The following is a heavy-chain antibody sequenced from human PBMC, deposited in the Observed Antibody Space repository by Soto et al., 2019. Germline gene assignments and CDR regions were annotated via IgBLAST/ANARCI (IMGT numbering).Heavy chain of an antibody. D-gene: IGHD3-22*01. CDR1: GGSISSYY. CDR2: IYYSGST. V-gene: IGHV4-59*01. J-gene: IGHJ5*02. Sequence: PSETLSLTCTVSGGSISSYYWSWIRQPPGKGLEWIGYIYYSGSTNYNPSLKSRVTISADTSKNQFSLKLSSVTAADTAVYYCASTSYYYDSSGSWFDPWGQGTLVTVSS. CDR3: ASTSYYYDSSGSWFDP.